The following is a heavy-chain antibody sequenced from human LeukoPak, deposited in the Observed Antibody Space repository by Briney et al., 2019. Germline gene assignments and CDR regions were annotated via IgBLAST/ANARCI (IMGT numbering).Heavy chain of an antibody. CDR3: ARDLGLRYGSGAYRFDP. CDR2: IWYDGSHQ. V-gene: IGHV3-33*01. D-gene: IGHD3-10*01. Sequence: TGGSLRLSCAASGFPFKSNAMHWVRQAPGKRLESVAVIWYDGSHQYYADSVKGRFTISRDMSNNTLYLQMNNLRVDDTALYYCARDLGLRYGSGAYRFDPWGQGTQVIVSS. CDR1: GFPFKSNA. J-gene: IGHJ5*02.